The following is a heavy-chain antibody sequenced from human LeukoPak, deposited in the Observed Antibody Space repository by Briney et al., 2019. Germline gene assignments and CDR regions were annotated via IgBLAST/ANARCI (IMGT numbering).Heavy chain of an antibody. CDR3: ARQYISGQWYFDY. CDR2: ISSDGSYK. J-gene: IGHJ4*02. Sequence: GGSLRLSCAASGFTLSRHAVYWVRQAPGKGLEWVAVISSDGSYKYYADSVKGRFTISRDNSKNTLYLQMNSLIPEDTAVYYCARQYISGQWYFDYWGQGTLVTVSS. D-gene: IGHD5-18*01. CDR1: GFTLSRHA. V-gene: IGHV3-30*04.